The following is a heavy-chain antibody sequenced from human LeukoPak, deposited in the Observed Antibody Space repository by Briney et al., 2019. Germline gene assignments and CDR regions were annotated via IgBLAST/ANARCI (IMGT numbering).Heavy chain of an antibody. D-gene: IGHD3-16*01. Sequence: GGSLRLSCAASGFTFSSYAMHWVRQAPGKGLEWVAVISYDGSNKYYADSVKGRFTISRDNSKNTLYLQMNSLRAEDTAVYYCARLSDDYVAWGQGTLVTVSS. V-gene: IGHV3-30-3*01. CDR1: GFTFSSYA. CDR3: ARLSDDYVA. CDR2: ISYDGSNK. J-gene: IGHJ5*02.